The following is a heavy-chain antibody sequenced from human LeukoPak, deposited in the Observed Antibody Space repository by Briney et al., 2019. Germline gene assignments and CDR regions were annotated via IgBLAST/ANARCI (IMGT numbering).Heavy chain of an antibody. J-gene: IGHJ1*01. CDR3: ATYNGINGGEFEH. D-gene: IGHD2-8*01. Sequence: GGSLRLSCEASEFTFSNYWMSWVRQAPGKGLEWVANVKQDGREKYYVDSVKGRFTISRDNAKNSLYLQMNSLRVEDTAIYYCATYNGINGGEFEHWGQGTLVTVSS. CDR1: EFTFSNYW. CDR2: VKQDGREK. V-gene: IGHV3-7*01.